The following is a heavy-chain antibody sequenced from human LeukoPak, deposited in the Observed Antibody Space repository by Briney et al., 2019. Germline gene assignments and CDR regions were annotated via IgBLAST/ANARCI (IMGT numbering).Heavy chain of an antibody. CDR1: GFTLSNHW. J-gene: IGHJ6*02. CDR3: ARNNGMDV. Sequence: GGSLRLSCAASGFTLSNHWMTWVRQVLGRGPEWVANVNRDGSETYYLDSVKGRFTISKGNAKNSLYLQMNSLRAEDTALYHCARNNGMDVWGQGTTVIVSS. V-gene: IGHV3-7*03. CDR2: VNRDGSET.